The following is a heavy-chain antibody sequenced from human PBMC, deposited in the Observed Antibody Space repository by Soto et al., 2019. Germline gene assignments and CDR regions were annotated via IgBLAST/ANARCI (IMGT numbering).Heavy chain of an antibody. CDR3: AKHYGGSAGSYYYYYGMDV. CDR2: ISGSGGST. D-gene: IGHD3-10*01. V-gene: IGHV3-23*01. Sequence: PGGSLRLSCAASGFTFSSYAMSWVRQAPGKGLEWVSAISGSGGSTYYADSVKGRFTISIDNSKNTLYLQMNSLRAEDTAVYYCAKHYGGSAGSYYYYYGMDVWGQGTTVTVSS. J-gene: IGHJ6*02. CDR1: GFTFSSYA.